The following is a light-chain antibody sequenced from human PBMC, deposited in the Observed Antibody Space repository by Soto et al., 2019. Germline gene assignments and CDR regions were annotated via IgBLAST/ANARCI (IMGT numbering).Light chain of an antibody. CDR3: SSFASSTPWV. V-gene: IGLV2-8*01. Sequence: QSALTQPPSASGSPGQSVTISCTGTSSDVGAYNYVSWYQQHAGKAPKLVIYEVTKRPSGVPDRFSGSKSANTASLTVSGLQAEDEAAYYCSSFASSTPWVFGGGTKLTVL. CDR2: EVT. CDR1: SSDVGAYNY. J-gene: IGLJ3*02.